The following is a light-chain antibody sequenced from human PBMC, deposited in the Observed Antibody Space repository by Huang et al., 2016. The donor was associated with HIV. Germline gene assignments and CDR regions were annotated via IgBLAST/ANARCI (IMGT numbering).Light chain of an antibody. V-gene: IGKV1-9*01. J-gene: IGKJ5*01. CDR2: AAY. CDR1: QGISSY. CDR3: SQLNSNPLT. Sequence: IQLTQSPSSLSASVGDRVTITCRASQGISSYIAWYQQKPGKAPKLLIYAAYTLQSGVASRFSDSGSGTDFTLTISSQQTQELATYYQSQLNSNPLTFGQETRLEIK.